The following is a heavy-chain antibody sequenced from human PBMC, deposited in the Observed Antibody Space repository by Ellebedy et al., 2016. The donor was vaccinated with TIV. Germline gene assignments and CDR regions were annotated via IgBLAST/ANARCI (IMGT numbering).Heavy chain of an antibody. J-gene: IGHJ6*02. V-gene: IGHV1-2*02. D-gene: IGHD3-22*01. Sequence: ASVKVSCKTSGYVFTAYYIHWVRQAPGQGLEWMGWINPDSGGTNLPQKFQGRVTMTRDTSVNTAYMELSRLESGDPATYYRARVRRGSSGMDVWGLGTTVTVS. CDR1: GYVFTAYY. CDR2: INPDSGGT. CDR3: ARVRRGSSGMDV.